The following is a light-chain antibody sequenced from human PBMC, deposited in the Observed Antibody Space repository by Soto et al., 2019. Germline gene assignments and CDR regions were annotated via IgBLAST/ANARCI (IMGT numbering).Light chain of an antibody. J-gene: IGKJ3*01. CDR2: GAS. CDR3: QQFGSAPGFT. Sequence: DIVLTQSPGTLSLSPGERATLSCRASQSINSRYLAWYQQKPCQAPRLLIYGASSRATGIPDRFSGSGSGSDFNLTISRLEPEDVALYYCQQFGSAPGFTFGPGTIVDIK. CDR1: QSINSRY. V-gene: IGKV3-20*01.